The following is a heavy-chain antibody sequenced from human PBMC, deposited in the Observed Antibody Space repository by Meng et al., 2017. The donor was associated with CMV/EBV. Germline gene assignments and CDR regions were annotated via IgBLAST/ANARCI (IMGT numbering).Heavy chain of an antibody. CDR2: IYWDDDT. Sequence: QVPLNGPGPPLVNPTQTLTVTCTFSGFSLSSSGVGVGWIRQPPGKALEWLALIYWDDDTRYSPSLKSRLTITKDTSKNQVVLTMTNMDPVDTATYYCARIAAAGRFDYWGQGTLVTVSS. CDR3: ARIAAAGRFDY. CDR1: GFSLSSSGVG. D-gene: IGHD6-13*01. J-gene: IGHJ4*02. V-gene: IGHV2-5*02.